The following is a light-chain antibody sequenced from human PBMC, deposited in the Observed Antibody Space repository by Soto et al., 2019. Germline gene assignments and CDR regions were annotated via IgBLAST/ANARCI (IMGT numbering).Light chain of an antibody. CDR2: GAS. J-gene: IGKJ1*01. V-gene: IGKV3-15*01. Sequence: EFVLTQSPGTLSLSPGERATLSCRASQSVSNNYLAWYQQKPGQAPRLLIYGASTRATGIPARFSGSGSGTEFTLTISSLQSEDFGLYYCHQYNNFWTFGQGTKVDI. CDR3: HQYNNFWT. CDR1: QSVSNN.